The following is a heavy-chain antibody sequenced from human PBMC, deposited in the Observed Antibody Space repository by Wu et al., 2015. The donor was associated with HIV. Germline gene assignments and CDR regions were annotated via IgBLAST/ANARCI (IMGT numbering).Heavy chain of an antibody. CDR1: GYTFTGYY. D-gene: IGHD3-10*01. V-gene: IGHV1-2*02. J-gene: IGHJ6*02. CDR3: ARDYPPHYYYGFGGAVWDS. Sequence: QVQLVQSGAEVKKPGASVKVSCKASGYTFTGYYMHWVRQAPGQGLEWMGWINPNSGGTNYAQKFQGRVTMTRDTSISTAYMELSRLRSDDTAVYYCARDYPPHYYYGFGGAVWDSWGQGTTVHRLL. CDR2: INPNSGGT.